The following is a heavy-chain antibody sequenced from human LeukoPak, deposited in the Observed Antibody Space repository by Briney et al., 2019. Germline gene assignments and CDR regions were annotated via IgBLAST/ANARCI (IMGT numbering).Heavy chain of an antibody. CDR1: GFTVSSNY. CDR3: ARGEVRYAPYSNYDY. J-gene: IGHJ4*02. Sequence: GGSLRLSCAASGFTVSSNYMSWVRQAPGKGLDWVSVIYTGGITYYADSVKGRFTISRDNSKNTLYLQMNSLRAEDTAVYYCARGEVRYAPYSNYDYWGQGSLVTVSS. V-gene: IGHV3-53*01. D-gene: IGHD4-11*01. CDR2: IYTGGIT.